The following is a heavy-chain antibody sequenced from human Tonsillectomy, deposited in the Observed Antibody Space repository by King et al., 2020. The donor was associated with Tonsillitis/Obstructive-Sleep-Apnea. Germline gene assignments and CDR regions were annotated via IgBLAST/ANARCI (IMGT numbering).Heavy chain of an antibody. CDR3: ARHSEYYYDSIDYLHAFDI. CDR1: GYTFTSYW. CDR2: IDPSDSYT. V-gene: IGHV5-10-1*03. J-gene: IGHJ3*02. D-gene: IGHD3-22*01. Sequence: VQLVESGAEVKKPGESLRISCKGSGYTFTSYWITWVRQRPGKGLEWMGRIDPSDSYTNFSPSFQGHVTISADKSIITAYLQWSTLKAWDTAMYYCARHSEYYYDSIDYLHAFDIWGQGTMVTVSS.